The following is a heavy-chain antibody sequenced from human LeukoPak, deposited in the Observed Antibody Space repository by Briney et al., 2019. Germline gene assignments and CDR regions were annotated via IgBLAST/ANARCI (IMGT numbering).Heavy chain of an antibody. CDR1: GGSISSSKW. J-gene: IGHJ4*02. Sequence: SETLSLTCAVSGGSISSSKWWNWVRQPPGKGLQWIGEIYHSGSTNYNPSLKSRVTISVDKSKNQFSLKMNSVTAADTVVYYCARSFPGYSDYWGQGTLVTVSS. V-gene: IGHV4-4*02. CDR2: IYHSGST. CDR3: ARSFPGYSDY.